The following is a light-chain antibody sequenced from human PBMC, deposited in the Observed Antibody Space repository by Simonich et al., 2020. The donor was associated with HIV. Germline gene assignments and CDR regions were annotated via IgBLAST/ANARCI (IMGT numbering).Light chain of an antibody. CDR1: QSVSST. J-gene: IGKJ1*01. CDR2: GAS. Sequence: EIVMTQSPATLSVSPGERATLSCRASQSVSSTLAWYWQKPGQAPRLLIYGASTRANGIPARFSGSGSGTEFTLTISSLQSEDFGVYYCQQRTNWRTFGQGTKVEIK. V-gene: IGKV3-15*01. CDR3: QQRTNWRT.